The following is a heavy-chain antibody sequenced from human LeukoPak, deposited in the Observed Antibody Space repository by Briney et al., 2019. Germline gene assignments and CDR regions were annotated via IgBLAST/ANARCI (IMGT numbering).Heavy chain of an antibody. Sequence: GGSLRLSCVASGFSLNDYSMNWVRQAPGKGLEWVASISSSSINIKYADSVKGRFTISRDNAKNSLYLQMNSLRAEDTAVYYCARDGIAVATLDYWGQGTLVTVSS. D-gene: IGHD6-19*01. CDR1: GFSLNDYS. CDR3: ARDGIAVATLDY. V-gene: IGHV3-21*01. CDR2: ISSSSINI. J-gene: IGHJ4*02.